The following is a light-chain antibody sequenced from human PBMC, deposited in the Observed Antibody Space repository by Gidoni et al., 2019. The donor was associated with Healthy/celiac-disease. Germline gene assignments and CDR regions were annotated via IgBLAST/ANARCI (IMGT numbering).Light chain of an antibody. CDR1: QSVLYSSNNKNY. CDR2: WAS. Sequence: DIVMTQSPDSLAVSLGERATINCKSSQSVLYSSNNKNYLAWYQQKPGQPPKLLIYWASTRESGVPDRVSGSGSGTDFTLTISSLQAEDVAVYYCQQDYSTPYTFXXXTKLEIK. CDR3: QQDYSTPYT. V-gene: IGKV4-1*01. J-gene: IGKJ2*01.